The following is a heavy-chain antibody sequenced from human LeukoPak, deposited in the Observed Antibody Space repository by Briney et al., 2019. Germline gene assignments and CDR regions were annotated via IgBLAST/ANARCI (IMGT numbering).Heavy chain of an antibody. CDR2: ISAYNGNT. Sequence: ASVKVSCKASGYTFISYGIDWVRQAPGQGLEWMGWISAYNGNTNYAQKFQGRVTMTRDTSTSTVYMELSSLRSEDTAVYYCARDGDIVVVPAAPTPYYYYGMDVWGQGTTVTVSS. V-gene: IGHV1-18*01. J-gene: IGHJ6*02. D-gene: IGHD2-2*01. CDR1: GYTFISYG. CDR3: ARDGDIVVVPAAPTPYYYYGMDV.